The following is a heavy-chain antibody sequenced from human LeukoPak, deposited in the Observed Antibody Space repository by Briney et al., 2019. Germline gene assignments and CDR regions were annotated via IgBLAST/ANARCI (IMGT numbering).Heavy chain of an antibody. Sequence: SETLSLTCAVSGDSIGSGGSSWNWIRQSPGKGLEWIGYIYYSGNTYYNVSLKTRVSILVDTSKNQFPLNLSPVTAADTAIYYCARGRGRDYYDRSYYGLFDSWGQGTLVTVSS. J-gene: IGHJ4*02. V-gene: IGHV4-30-4*07. CDR2: IYYSGNT. D-gene: IGHD3-22*01. CDR3: ARGRGRDYYDRSYYGLFDS. CDR1: GDSIGSGGSS.